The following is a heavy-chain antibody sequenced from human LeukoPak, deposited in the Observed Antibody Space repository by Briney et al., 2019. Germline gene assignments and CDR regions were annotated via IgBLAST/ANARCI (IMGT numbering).Heavy chain of an antibody. CDR2: INDSGST. CDR1: GESFSGYY. Sequence: PSETLSLTCAVYGESFSGYYWSWIRQPPGKRLEWIGEINDSGSTNYNPSLKSRVTISVDTSKNQFSLKLSSVTAADTAVYYCARDLVTIFGARGFDYWGQGTLVTVSS. D-gene: IGHD3-3*01. CDR3: ARDLVTIFGARGFDY. V-gene: IGHV4-34*09. J-gene: IGHJ4*02.